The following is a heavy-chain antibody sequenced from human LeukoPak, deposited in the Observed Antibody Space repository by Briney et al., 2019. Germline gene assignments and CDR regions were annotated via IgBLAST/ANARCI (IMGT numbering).Heavy chain of an antibody. CDR2: ISISSSYI. CDR1: GFTFRSYS. D-gene: IGHD2-15*01. J-gene: IGHJ6*03. V-gene: IGHV3-21*01. Sequence: GGSLRLSCAASGFTFRSYSMNWVRQAPGKGLEWFSSISISSSYIYYADSVKGRFTISRDNDKNSLYLQMNSLRAEDTAVYYCARDYSEYYYYYYMDVWGKGTTVTVSS. CDR3: ARDYSEYYYYYYMDV.